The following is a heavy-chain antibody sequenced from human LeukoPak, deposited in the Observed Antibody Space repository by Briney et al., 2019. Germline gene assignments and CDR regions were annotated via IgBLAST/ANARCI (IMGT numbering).Heavy chain of an antibody. Sequence: ASVKVSCKASGYTFTDYYMHWVRQAPGPGLEWMGWINPYSGDTNYAQKFQGRVTMTRDTSISTAYMELRRLRSDDTAVYYCARSSYDSSLRIDDFWGQGTLVTVSS. V-gene: IGHV1-2*02. J-gene: IGHJ4*02. CDR2: INPYSGDT. CDR1: GYTFTDYY. D-gene: IGHD3-22*01. CDR3: ARSSYDSSLRIDDF.